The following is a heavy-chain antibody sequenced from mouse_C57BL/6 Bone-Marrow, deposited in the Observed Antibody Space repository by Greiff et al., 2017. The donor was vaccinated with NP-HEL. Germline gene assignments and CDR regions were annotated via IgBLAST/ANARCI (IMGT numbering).Heavy chain of an antibody. Sequence: EVQRVESGGGLVKPGGSLKLSCAASGFTFSDYGMHWVRQAPEKGLEWVAYISSGSSTIYYADTVKGRFTISRDNAKNTLFLQMTSLRSEDTVMYYCARSSYEGAMDYWGQGTSVTVSS. V-gene: IGHV5-17*01. CDR3: ARSSYEGAMDY. CDR1: GFTFSDYG. J-gene: IGHJ4*01. D-gene: IGHD1-1*01. CDR2: ISSGSSTI.